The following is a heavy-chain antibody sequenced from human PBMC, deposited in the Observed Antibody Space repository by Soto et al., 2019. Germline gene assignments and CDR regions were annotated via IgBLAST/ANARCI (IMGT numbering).Heavy chain of an antibody. J-gene: IGHJ6*02. D-gene: IGHD3-3*01. CDR1: GFTFSSYW. CDR3: ARGNPANYDFWSGYYSGRDYYYGMDV. Sequence: EVQLVESGGGLVQPGGSLRLSCAASGFTFSSYWTHWVRQAPGKGLVWVSRINSDGSSTSYADSVKGRFTISRDNAKNTLYLQMNSLRAEDTAVYYCARGNPANYDFWSGYYSGRDYYYGMDVWGQGTTVTVSS. V-gene: IGHV3-74*01. CDR2: INSDGSST.